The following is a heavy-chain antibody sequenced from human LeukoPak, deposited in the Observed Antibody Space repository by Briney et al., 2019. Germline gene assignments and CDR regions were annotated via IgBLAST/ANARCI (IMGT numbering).Heavy chain of an antibody. CDR3: ARGIRFLEWSPLDC. J-gene: IGHJ4*02. CDR1: GFTFSSYW. D-gene: IGHD3-3*01. Sequence: GGSLRLSCAASGFTFSSYWMSWVRQAPGKGLEWVANIKQDGSDKYYVDSVKGRFTVSRDNAKNSLYLQMNSLRAEDTAVYYCARGIRFLEWSPLDCWGQGTLVTVSS. V-gene: IGHV3-7*01. CDR2: IKQDGSDK.